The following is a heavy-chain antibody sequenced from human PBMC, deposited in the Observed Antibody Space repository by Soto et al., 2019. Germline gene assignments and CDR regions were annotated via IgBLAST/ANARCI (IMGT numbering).Heavy chain of an antibody. J-gene: IGHJ4*02. V-gene: IGHV3-30*18. CDR1: GFTFSSYG. Sequence: GGSLRLSCAASGFTFSSYGMYWVRQAPGKGLEWVAAISYDGSNNYHADSVKGRFTISRDNSKNTLYLQLNSLRTEDTAVYYCAKDIVKYTYGACDYWGQGGLVTVSS. CDR2: ISYDGSNN. CDR3: AKDIVKYTYGACDY. D-gene: IGHD5-18*01.